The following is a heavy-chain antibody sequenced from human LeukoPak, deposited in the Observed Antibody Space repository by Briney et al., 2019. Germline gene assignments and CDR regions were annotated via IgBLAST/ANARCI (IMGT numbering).Heavy chain of an antibody. CDR1: GFTFSDYY. J-gene: IGHJ3*02. D-gene: IGHD6-19*01. CDR3: ARVVAVALDALDI. Sequence: GGSLRLSCAASGFTFSDYYMSWIRQAPGKGLEWVSYISSSGSYIYYADSVKGRFTISRDNAKNSLYLQMNSLRAEDTAVYYCARVVAVALDALDIWGQGTMVTVSS. CDR2: ISSSGSYI. V-gene: IGHV3-11*04.